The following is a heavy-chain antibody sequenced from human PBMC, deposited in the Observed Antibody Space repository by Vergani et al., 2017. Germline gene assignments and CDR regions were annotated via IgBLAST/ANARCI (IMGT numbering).Heavy chain of an antibody. CDR2: IIPIFGIA. CDR1: GGTFSSYA. Sequence: QVQLVQSGAEVKKPGSSVKVSCKASGGTFSSYAISWVRQAPGQGLEWMGGIIPIFGIANYAQKFQGRVTITADKSTSTAYMELSSLRSEDTAVYYCAAGSPYYDGSVSYYNVPPYFDYWGQGTLVTVSS. D-gene: IGHD3-10*01. CDR3: AAGSPYYDGSVSYYNVPPYFDY. V-gene: IGHV1-69*17. J-gene: IGHJ4*02.